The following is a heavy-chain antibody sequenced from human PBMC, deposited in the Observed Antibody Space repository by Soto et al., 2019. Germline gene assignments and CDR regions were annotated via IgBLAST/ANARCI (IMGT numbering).Heavy chain of an antibody. Sequence: ASVKVSCKTSGYTFTSYFMHWVRQAPGQGLEWMGIINPSTGNANYAQKFQGRVTMTRDMSTSTVYMELSSLTSEDTAVYYCARSVEYYYAMDVWGQGTTVTVSS. CDR3: ARSVEYYYAMDV. CDR2: INPSTGNA. V-gene: IGHV1-46*01. J-gene: IGHJ6*02. CDR1: GYTFTSYF.